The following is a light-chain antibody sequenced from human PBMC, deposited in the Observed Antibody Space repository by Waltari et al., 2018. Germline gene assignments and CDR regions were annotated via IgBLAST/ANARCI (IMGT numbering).Light chain of an antibody. CDR1: QGISNS. CDR2: AAS. CDR3: QQYYSTRT. V-gene: IGKV1-NL1*01. J-gene: IGKJ1*01. Sequence: DTQMTQSPSSLSASVGDRVTITCRASQGISNSLAWYQQKPGKAPKLLLYAASRLESGVPSRFSGSGSGTDYTLTISSLQPEDFATYYCQQYYSTRTFGQGTKVEIK.